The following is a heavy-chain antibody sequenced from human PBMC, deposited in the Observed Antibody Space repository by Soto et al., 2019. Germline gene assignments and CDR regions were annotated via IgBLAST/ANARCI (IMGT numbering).Heavy chain of an antibody. CDR3: ARVDDSSAYYPPYWFDS. V-gene: IGHV1-18*01. CDR1: GYTCASYG. CDR2: ISAYNGNT. J-gene: IGHJ5*01. Sequence: ASVKVSCNASGYTCASYGISWGQQPPGQVVEWRGWISAYNGNTNYAQKLQGRVTMTIDTSKSKVYLELRSLTAADTAVYYCARVDDSSAYYPPYWFDSWGQGTLVTVSS. D-gene: IGHD3-22*01.